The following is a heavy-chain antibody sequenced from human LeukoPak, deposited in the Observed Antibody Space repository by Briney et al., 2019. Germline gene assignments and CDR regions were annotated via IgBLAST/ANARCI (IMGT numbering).Heavy chain of an antibody. CDR1: GFTFDDYA. V-gene: IGHV3-9*01. Sequence: GRSLRLSCAASGFTFDDYAMPWVRQAPGKGLEWVSGISWNSGSIGYADSVKGRFTISRDNVKNSLYLQMNSLRAEDTAVYYCAKAGTLEWLLPPFDYWGQGTLVTVSS. J-gene: IGHJ4*02. CDR3: AKAGTLEWLLPPFDY. CDR2: ISWNSGSI. D-gene: IGHD3-3*01.